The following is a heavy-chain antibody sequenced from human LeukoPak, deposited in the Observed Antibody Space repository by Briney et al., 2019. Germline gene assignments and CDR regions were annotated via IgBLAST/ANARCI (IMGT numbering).Heavy chain of an antibody. V-gene: IGHV3-21*01. CDR1: GFTFSSYS. D-gene: IGHD3-10*01. Sequence: GGSLRLSCAASGFTFSSYSMNWVRQAPGKGLEWVSSISSSSSYIYYADSVKGRFTISRDNAKNSLYLQMNSLRAEDTAVYYCARGGPHAGVFDPWGKGPLFTVSS. CDR3: ARGGPHAGVFDP. J-gene: IGHJ5*02. CDR2: ISSSSSYI.